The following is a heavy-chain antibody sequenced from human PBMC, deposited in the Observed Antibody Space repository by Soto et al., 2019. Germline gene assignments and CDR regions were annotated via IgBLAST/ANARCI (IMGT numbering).Heavy chain of an antibody. J-gene: IGHJ4*02. D-gene: IGHD5-18*01. V-gene: IGHV1-69*01. CDR1: RGHFNRYA. CDR3: ARHNRDTPIVPFHV. CDR2: LVPQFGTP. Sequence: QVQLVQSGAEVKKPGSSVKVSCLASRGHFNRYAINWVRQAPGHGLEWRGGLVPQFGTPKYAQKYQDRVTIVAEESTNTTSMELRGLTSDDTAVYYCARHNRDTPIVPFHVWCQGTLVTVSS.